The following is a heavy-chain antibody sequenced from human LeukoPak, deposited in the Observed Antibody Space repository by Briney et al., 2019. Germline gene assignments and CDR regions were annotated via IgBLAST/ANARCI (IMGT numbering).Heavy chain of an antibody. Sequence: ASVKVSCKVSGYTLTELSMHWVRQAPGKGLEWMGWINPNSGGTNYAQKFQGRVTMTRDTSISTAYMELSRLRSDDTAVYYCARLEYSSSSKAFDIWGQGTMVTVSS. CDR1: GYTLTELS. J-gene: IGHJ3*02. D-gene: IGHD6-6*01. CDR3: ARLEYSSSSKAFDI. CDR2: INPNSGGT. V-gene: IGHV1-2*02.